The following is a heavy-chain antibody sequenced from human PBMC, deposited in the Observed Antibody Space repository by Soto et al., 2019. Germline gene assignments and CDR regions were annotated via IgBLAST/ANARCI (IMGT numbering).Heavy chain of an antibody. CDR3: ARVLPKGYSDFWSGLHWFDP. V-gene: IGHV1-69*13. CDR2: IIPIFGTA. J-gene: IGHJ5*02. D-gene: IGHD3-3*01. Sequence: ASVKVSCKASGGTFSSYAISWVRQAPGQGLEWMGGIIPIFGTANYAQKFQGRVTITADESTSTAYMELSSLRSEDTAVYYCARVLPKGYSDFWSGLHWFDPWGQGTLVTVSS. CDR1: GGTFSSYA.